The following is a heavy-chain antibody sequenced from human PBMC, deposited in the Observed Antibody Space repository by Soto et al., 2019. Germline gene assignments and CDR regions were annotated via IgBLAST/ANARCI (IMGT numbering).Heavy chain of an antibody. CDR1: GYTFTSYG. J-gene: IGHJ6*02. CDR2: ISAYNGNT. CDR3: ARVRGNDYTGYYGMDV. Sequence: ASVKVSCKASGYTFTSYGISWVRQGPGQGLEWMGWISAYNGNTNYAQKLQGRVTMTTDTSTSTAYMELRSLRSDDTAVYYCARVRGNDYTGYYGMDVWGQGTTVTVSS. D-gene: IGHD4-4*01. V-gene: IGHV1-18*04.